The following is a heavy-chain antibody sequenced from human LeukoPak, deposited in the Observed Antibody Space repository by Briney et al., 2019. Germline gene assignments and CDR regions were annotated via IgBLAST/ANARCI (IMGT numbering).Heavy chain of an antibody. D-gene: IGHD1-14*01. V-gene: IGHV4-34*01. Sequence: PSETLSLTCTVSGGFISGYYWSWIRQPPGKGLEWIGEINHSGSTNYNPSLKSRVTISVDTSKNQFSLKLSSVTAADTAVYYCARGPRRTVNYYYYYYMDVWGKGTTVTVSS. CDR2: INHSGST. J-gene: IGHJ6*03. CDR3: ARGPRRTVNYYYYYYMDV. CDR1: GGFISGYY.